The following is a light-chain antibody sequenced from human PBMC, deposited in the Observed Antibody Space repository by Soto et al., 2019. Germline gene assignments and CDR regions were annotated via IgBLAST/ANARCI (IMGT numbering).Light chain of an antibody. CDR1: TSNIGSNT. Sequence: QSVLTQSPSASGTPGQRVVISCSGSTSNIGSNTVSWYQQFPGTAPKLLIYSDDQRPSWVSGRFSASKSGASAFLAISGLQSGDEALYYCASWDNSLNVVFGGGTKLTVL. CDR2: SDD. V-gene: IGLV1-44*01. J-gene: IGLJ2*01. CDR3: ASWDNSLNVV.